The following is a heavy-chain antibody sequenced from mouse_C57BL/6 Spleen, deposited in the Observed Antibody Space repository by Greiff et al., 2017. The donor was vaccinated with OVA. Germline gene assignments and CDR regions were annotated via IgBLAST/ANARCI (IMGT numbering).Heavy chain of an antibody. J-gene: IGHJ4*01. CDR3: ARRDYDYDGYAMDY. V-gene: IGHV5-17*01. D-gene: IGHD2-4*01. CDR2: ISSGSSTI. CDR1: GFTFSDYG. Sequence: EVQLQQSGGGLVKPGGSLKLSCAASGFTFSDYGMHWVRQAPEKGLEWVAYISSGSSTIYYADTVKGRFTISRDNAKNTLFLQMTSLRSEDTAMYYCARRDYDYDGYAMDYWGQGTSVTVSS.